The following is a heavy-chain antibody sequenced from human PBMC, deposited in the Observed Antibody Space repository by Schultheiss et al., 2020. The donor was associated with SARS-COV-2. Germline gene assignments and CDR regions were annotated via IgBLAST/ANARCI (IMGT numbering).Heavy chain of an antibody. CDR3: GRQGGPEQEIDS. CDR1: GGSISSYY. J-gene: IGHJ4*02. V-gene: IGHV4-59*01. Sequence: SETLSLTCTVSGGSISSYYWSWIRQPPGKGLEWIGYIYYSGSTNYNPSLKSRVTISVDTSKNQFSLKLSSVTAADTAVYYCGRQGGPEQEIDSWGQGILVTVSS. D-gene: IGHD3-16*01. CDR2: IYYSGST.